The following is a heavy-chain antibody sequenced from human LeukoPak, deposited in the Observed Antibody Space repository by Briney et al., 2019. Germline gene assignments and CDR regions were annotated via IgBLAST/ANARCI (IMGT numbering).Heavy chain of an antibody. D-gene: IGHD6-19*01. J-gene: IGHJ4*02. V-gene: IGHV4-4*07. CDR2: ISSSGST. CDR1: GGSIDTYY. CDR3: ARYAVAGSNLYFDY. Sequence: SETLSLTCTVSGGSIDTYYWSWIRQPAGKGLEWVGRISSSGSTNYNPSLTSRVTMSVDTYNNQFSLKVTSVTAADTAVYYCARYAVAGSNLYFDYWGQGTLVTVSS.